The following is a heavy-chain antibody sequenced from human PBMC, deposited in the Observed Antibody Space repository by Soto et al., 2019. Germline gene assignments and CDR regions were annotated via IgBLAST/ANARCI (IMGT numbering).Heavy chain of an antibody. J-gene: IGHJ4*02. CDR1: GFTLATYW. Sequence: GGSLRLSCASSGFTLATYWVHWVRQAPGKGLVWVSRINSDGSSTSYADSVKGRFTISRDNAKNTLYLQMNSLRAEDTAVYYCARGAYYFDYWGQGILVTVSS. CDR2: INSDGSST. V-gene: IGHV3-74*01. CDR3: ARGAYYFDY.